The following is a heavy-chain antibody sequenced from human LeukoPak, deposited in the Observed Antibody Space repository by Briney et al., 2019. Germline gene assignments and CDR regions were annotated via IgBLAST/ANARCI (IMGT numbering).Heavy chain of an antibody. CDR1: GFTFSSYW. V-gene: IGHV3-7*01. CDR2: IKQDGSEK. J-gene: IGHJ6*02. D-gene: IGHD6-19*01. CDR3: AAVAGLGERYYYYGMDV. Sequence: GGFLRLSCAASGFTFSSYWMSWVRQAPGKGLEWVANIKQDGSEKYYVDSVKGRFTISRDNAKNSLYLQMNSLRAEDTAVYYCAAVAGLGERYYYYGMDVWGQGTTVTVSS.